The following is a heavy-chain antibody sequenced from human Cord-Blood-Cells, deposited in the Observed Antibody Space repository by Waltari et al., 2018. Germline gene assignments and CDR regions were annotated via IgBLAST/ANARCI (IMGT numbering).Heavy chain of an antibody. CDR3: AKGTLRFLEFDY. D-gene: IGHD3-3*01. CDR2: IRYEGSNK. J-gene: IGHJ4*02. CDR1: GFTFSSYG. Sequence: QVQLVESGGGVVQPGGSLRLSCAASGFTFSSYGMHWVRQAPGKGLEWVAFIRYEGSNKYYADSVKGRFTISRDNSKNTLYLQMNSLRAEDTAVYYCAKGTLRFLEFDYWGQGTLVTVSS. V-gene: IGHV3-30*02.